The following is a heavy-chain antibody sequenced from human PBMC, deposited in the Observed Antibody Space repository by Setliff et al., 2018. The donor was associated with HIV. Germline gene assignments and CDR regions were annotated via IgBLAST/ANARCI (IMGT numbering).Heavy chain of an antibody. V-gene: IGHV1-3*01. J-gene: IGHJ6*03. D-gene: IGHD4-4*01. CDR3: ARDAFDYTAYYYSYMDV. CDR1: GYTFTDYG. Sequence: ASVKVSCKASGYTFTDYGINWVRQAPGQGLEWMGWINSVNGNTKYSQKFQGRVTMTRDTSTSTVYMELSSLRSEDTAVYYCARDAFDYTAYYYSYMDVWGKGTTVTVSS. CDR2: INSVNGNT.